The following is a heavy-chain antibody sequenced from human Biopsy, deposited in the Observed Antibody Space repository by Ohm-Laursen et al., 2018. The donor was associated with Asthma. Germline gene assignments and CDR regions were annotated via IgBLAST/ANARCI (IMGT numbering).Heavy chain of an antibody. D-gene: IGHD4-17*01. CDR2: HDHEEGGT. Sequence: ASVKVSCKIPGYSLTDLSMHWVRQAPGQGLERMGGHDHEEGGTVNARRFQGRVTMTEDTSTDTAYMELSSLSSDDTAVYYCASDFPKDYVRYNFQFWGQGTLVTVSS. J-gene: IGHJ4*02. CDR1: GYSLTDLS. CDR3: ASDFPKDYVRYNFQF. V-gene: IGHV1-24*01.